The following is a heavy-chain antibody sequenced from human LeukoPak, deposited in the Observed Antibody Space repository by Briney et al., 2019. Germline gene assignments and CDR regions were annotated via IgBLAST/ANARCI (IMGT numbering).Heavy chain of an antibody. CDR3: TKNIGYSYGYLAN. Sequence: GGSLRLSCVVSGFPLNLFAVTWVRQAPGKGLEWVSFISASASTTHYADSVKGRFTISKDIAKDTIYLQMNSLKVEDTAIYFCTKNIGYSYGYLANWGQGARVTVSS. J-gene: IGHJ4*02. CDR2: ISASASTT. D-gene: IGHD5-12*01. CDR1: GFPLNLFA. V-gene: IGHV3-23*01.